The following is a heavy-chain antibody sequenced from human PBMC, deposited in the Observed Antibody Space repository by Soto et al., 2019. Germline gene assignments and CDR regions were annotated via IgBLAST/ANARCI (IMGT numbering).Heavy chain of an antibody. V-gene: IGHV4-59*08. Sequence: PSETLSLTCTVSGGSISSYYWSWIRQPPGKGLEWIGYIYYGGSTNYNPSLKSRVTISVDTSKNQFSLKLSSVTAADTAVYYCARTRYLDYWGQGTLVTVSS. D-gene: IGHD3-9*01. J-gene: IGHJ4*02. CDR1: GGSISSYY. CDR2: IYYGGST. CDR3: ARTRYLDY.